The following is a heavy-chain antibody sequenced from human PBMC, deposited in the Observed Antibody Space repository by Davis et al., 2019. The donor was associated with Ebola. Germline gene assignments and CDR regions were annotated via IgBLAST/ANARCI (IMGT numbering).Heavy chain of an antibody. D-gene: IGHD4-17*01. CDR1: GYTLTSYG. CDR2: ISAYNRNT. V-gene: IGHV1-18*01. J-gene: IGHJ6*02. CDR3: AREYGDYGSLYYYGMDV. Sequence: SVTLSRQASGYTLTSYGISWVRQAPGQGLEWMGWISAYNRNTNYAQKLQGRVTMTTDTSTSTAYMELRSLRSDDTAVYYCAREYGDYGSLYYYGMDVWGQGTTVTVSS.